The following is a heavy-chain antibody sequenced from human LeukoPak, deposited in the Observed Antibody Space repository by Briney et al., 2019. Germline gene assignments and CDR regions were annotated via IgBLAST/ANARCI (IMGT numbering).Heavy chain of an antibody. CDR3: ARDNYAWGSPRFDGYY. J-gene: IGHJ4*02. V-gene: IGHV1-2*02. CDR2: MNPNSGGT. D-gene: IGHD3-10*01. CDR1: GYIFTDYS. Sequence: ASVKVSCKASGYIFTDYSMHWVRQAPGQGLEWMGWMNPNSGGTNYAQKFQGRVTMTRDTSISTAYMELRRLGSDDTAVYYCARDNYAWGSPRFDGYYWGQGTLVTVTS.